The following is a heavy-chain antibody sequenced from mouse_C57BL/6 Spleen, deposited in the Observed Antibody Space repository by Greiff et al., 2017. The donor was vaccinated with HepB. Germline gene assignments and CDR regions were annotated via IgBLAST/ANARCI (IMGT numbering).Heavy chain of an antibody. J-gene: IGHJ2*01. D-gene: IGHD4-1*01. CDR3: ARCWDWDYFDY. Sequence: VKLMESGAELVKPGASVKISCKASGYAFSSYWMNWVKQRPGKGLEWIGQIYPGDGDTNYNGKFKGKATLTADKSSSTAYMQLSSLTSEDSAVYFCARCWDWDYFDYWGQGTTLTVSS. V-gene: IGHV1-80*01. CDR2: IYPGDGDT. CDR1: GYAFSSYW.